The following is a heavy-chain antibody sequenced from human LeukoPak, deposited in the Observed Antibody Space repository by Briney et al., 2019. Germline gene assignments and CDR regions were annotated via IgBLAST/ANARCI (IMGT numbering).Heavy chain of an antibody. D-gene: IGHD6-19*01. V-gene: IGHV4-59*01. CDR3: ARLPDVSGWPFDY. CDR1: DDSISRDF. CDR2: IRYSGRT. Sequence: ASETLTLTCTASDDSISRDFWTWIRQPPGKGLEWIGYIRYSGRTKYNPSLKSRVTISIQTSKNQFSLKLTSVTAADTAIYYCARLPDVSGWPFDYWGQGILVTVSS. J-gene: IGHJ4*02.